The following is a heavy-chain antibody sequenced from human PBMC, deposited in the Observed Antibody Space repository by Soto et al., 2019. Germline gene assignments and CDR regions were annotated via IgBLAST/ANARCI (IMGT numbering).Heavy chain of an antibody. V-gene: IGHV4-59*05. J-gene: IGHJ6*02. CDR1: GGSLSSYY. CDR3: ARQPATTYGSAGPPDV. Sequence: PSETLSLTCPVSGGSLSSYYWSWIRQPPGKGLEWIGSIYYSGSTYYNPSLKSRVTISVDTSKNQFSLKLSSVTAADTAVYYCARQPATTYGSAGPPDVWGQGTTVTVSS. D-gene: IGHD3-10*01. CDR2: IYYSGST.